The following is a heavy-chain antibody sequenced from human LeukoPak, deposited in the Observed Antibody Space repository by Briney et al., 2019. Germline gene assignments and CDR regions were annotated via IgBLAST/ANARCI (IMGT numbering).Heavy chain of an antibody. V-gene: IGHV3-30*18. D-gene: IGHD1-7*01. CDR2: ISYDGSNK. J-gene: IGHJ6*03. CDR1: GFTFSSYG. Sequence: GGSLRLSCAASGFTFSSYGMHWVRQAPGKGLEWVAVISYDGSNKYYADSVKGRFTISRDNSRNTLYLQMNSLRAEDTAVYYCAKDSYNWNYIGHYYYYMDVWGKGTTVTVSS. CDR3: AKDSYNWNYIGHYYYYMDV.